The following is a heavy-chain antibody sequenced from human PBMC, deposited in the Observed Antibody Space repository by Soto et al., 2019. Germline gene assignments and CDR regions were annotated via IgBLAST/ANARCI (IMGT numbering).Heavy chain of an antibody. CDR2: IDPSDSYT. Sequence: PGESLKISCKGSGYSFTSYWISWVRQMPGKGLEWMGRIDPSDSYTNYSPSFQGHVTISADKSISTAYLQWSSLKASDTAMYYCVRPLFSGSYYEMDVWGQGTTVPVAS. CDR3: VRPLFSGSYYEMDV. J-gene: IGHJ6*02. D-gene: IGHD3-10*01. CDR1: GYSFTSYW. V-gene: IGHV5-10-1*01.